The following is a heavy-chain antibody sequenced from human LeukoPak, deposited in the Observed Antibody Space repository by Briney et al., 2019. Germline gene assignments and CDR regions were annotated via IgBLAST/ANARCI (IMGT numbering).Heavy chain of an antibody. CDR3: ARVGVTTGDYYGVDV. D-gene: IGHD4-17*01. CDR1: GRSFSGYY. V-gene: IGHV4-34*01. Sequence: SETLSLTCAVYGRSFSGYYWSWIRQPPGKWLEWIGEINHSGSTNYNPSLKSRVTISVDTSKNQFSLKLSSVTAADTAVYYCARVGVTTGDYYGVDVWGQGTTVTVSS. J-gene: IGHJ6*02. CDR2: INHSGST.